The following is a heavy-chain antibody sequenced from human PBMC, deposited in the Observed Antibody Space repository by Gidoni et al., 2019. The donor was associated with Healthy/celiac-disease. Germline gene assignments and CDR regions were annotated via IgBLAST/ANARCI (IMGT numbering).Heavy chain of an antibody. D-gene: IGHD5-18*01. Sequence: QVTLRESGPALVKPTQTLTLTCTFSGFSLSTSGMCGSWIRQPPGKALEWLALIDWDDDKYYSTSLKTRLTISKDTSKNQVVLTMTNMDPVDTATYYCARIRDSPRYYYGMDVWGQGTTVTVSS. CDR3: ARIRDSPRYYYGMDV. CDR2: IDWDDDK. J-gene: IGHJ6*02. CDR1: GFSLSTSGMC. V-gene: IGHV2-70*01.